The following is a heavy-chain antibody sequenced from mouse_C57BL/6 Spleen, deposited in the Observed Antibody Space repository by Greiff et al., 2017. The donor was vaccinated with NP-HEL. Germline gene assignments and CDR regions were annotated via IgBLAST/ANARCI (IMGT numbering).Heavy chain of an antibody. D-gene: IGHD2-5*01. Sequence: EVQRVESGGDLVKPGGSLKPSCAASGFTFSSYGMSWVRQTPDKRLEWVATISSGGSYTYYPDSVKGRFTISRDNAKNTLYLQMSSLKSEDTAMYYCARQRGYSNYWYFDVWGTGTTVTVSS. V-gene: IGHV5-6*01. CDR2: ISSGGSYT. CDR3: ARQRGYSNYWYFDV. J-gene: IGHJ1*03. CDR1: GFTFSSYG.